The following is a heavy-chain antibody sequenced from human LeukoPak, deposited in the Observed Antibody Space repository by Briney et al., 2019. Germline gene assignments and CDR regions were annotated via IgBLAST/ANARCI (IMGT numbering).Heavy chain of an antibody. CDR2: MYLSGTT. CDR3: ARSFQYSYDR. Sequence: SGTLSLTCTVSGDSINSLDLWSWVRQPPGKGLEWIGEMYLSGTTHSNPSVKSRVTISIDKSKNQFFLNLSSVTAADTAVYYCARSFQYSYDRWGQGTLVTVSS. CDR1: GDSINSLDL. V-gene: IGHV4-4*02. J-gene: IGHJ4*02. D-gene: IGHD3-22*01.